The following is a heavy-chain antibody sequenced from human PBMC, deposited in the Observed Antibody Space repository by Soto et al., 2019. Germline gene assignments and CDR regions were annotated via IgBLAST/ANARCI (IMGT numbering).Heavy chain of an antibody. J-gene: IGHJ6*02. Sequence: EVQLVESGGGLIQPGGSLRLSCAASGFTVSSNYMNWVRQAPGKGLEWVSVIYSGGSTYYADSVKGRFTITRDNSKTTLELQRNSLRVEDTAVYYCARDQRPSWSEDYYGMDVWGQGTTVTVSS. CDR1: GFTVSSNY. CDR2: IYSGGST. D-gene: IGHD6-13*01. CDR3: ARDQRPSWSEDYYGMDV. V-gene: IGHV3-53*01.